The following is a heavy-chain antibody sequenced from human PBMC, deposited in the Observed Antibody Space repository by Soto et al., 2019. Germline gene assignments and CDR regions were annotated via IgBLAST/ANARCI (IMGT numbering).Heavy chain of an antibody. CDR2: ISGRGGST. J-gene: IGHJ6*02. D-gene: IGHD3-22*01. CDR1: GFTFSNYA. Sequence: PGGSLRLSCAASGFTFSNYAMNWVRQAPGKGLEWVSTISGRGGSTYYADSVKGRFTISRDNSKNTLYLQMNSLRAEDTAVYYCARVDYYDSSGYPYYYYGMDVWGQGTTVTVSS. V-gene: IGHV3-23*01. CDR3: ARVDYYDSSGYPYYYYGMDV.